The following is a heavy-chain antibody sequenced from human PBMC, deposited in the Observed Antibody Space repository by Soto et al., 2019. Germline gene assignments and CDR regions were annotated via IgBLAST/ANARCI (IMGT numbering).Heavy chain of an antibody. D-gene: IGHD5-18*01. CDR1: GFTFSSYA. J-gene: IGHJ4*02. CDR2: ISYDGSNK. V-gene: IGHV3-30-3*01. CDR3: AKERGYSYGPFDY. Sequence: GGSLRLSCAASGFTFSSYAMHWVRQAPGKGLEWVAVISYDGSNKYYADSVKGRFTISRDNSKNTLYLQMNSLRAEDTAVYYCAKERGYSYGPFDYWGQGTLVTVSS.